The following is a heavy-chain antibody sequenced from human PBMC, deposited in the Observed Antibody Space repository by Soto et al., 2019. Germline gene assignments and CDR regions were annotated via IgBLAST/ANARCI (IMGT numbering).Heavy chain of an antibody. D-gene: IGHD1-26*01. CDR3: ARDRGGTFHL. CDR1: GGSISSRNW. CDR2: IYDTGRT. V-gene: IGHV4-4*02. Sequence: SETLSLTCAFSGGSISSRNWLSWVRQSPGKGLEWIGSIYDTGRTNYNPSLESRVTISVDRSKNQFSLKLTSVTAADRAVYYCARDRGGTFHLWAQGTLVTVSS. J-gene: IGHJ1*01.